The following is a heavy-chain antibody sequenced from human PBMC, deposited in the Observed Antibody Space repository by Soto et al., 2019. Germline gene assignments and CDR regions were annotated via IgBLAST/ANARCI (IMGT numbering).Heavy chain of an antibody. V-gene: IGHV5-10-1*01. J-gene: IGHJ6*02. Sequence: GESLKISCKGSGYSFTSYWISWVRQMPGKGLERMGTIDPSDSYTNYSPSFQGHVTISADKSISTAYLQWSSLKASDTAMYYRASRAAAADYYYYGMDVWGQGTTVTVSS. CDR2: IDPSDSYT. CDR1: GYSFTSYW. CDR3: ASRAAAADYYYYGMDV. D-gene: IGHD6-13*01.